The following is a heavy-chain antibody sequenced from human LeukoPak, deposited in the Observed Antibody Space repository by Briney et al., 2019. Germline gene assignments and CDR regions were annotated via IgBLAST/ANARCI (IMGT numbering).Heavy chain of an antibody. CDR2: INHSGST. D-gene: IGHD3-22*01. J-gene: IGHJ5*02. V-gene: IGHV4-34*01. CDR3: ARGESDYYDSSDYYYNWFDP. CDR1: GGSFSGYY. Sequence: PSETLSLTCAVYGGSFSGYYWSWIRQPPGKGLEWIGEINHSGSTNYNPSLKSRVTISVDTSKNQFSLKLSSVTAADTAVYYCARGESDYYDSSDYYYNWFDPWGQGTLVTVSS.